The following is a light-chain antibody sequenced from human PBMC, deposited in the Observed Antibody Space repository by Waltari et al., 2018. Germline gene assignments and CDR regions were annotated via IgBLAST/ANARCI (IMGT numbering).Light chain of an antibody. CDR2: MGS. V-gene: IGKV2-28*01. Sequence: DFVMTQSPLSLPVTPGEPASISCRSSQNLLHSNGYNYLDWYLKKPGQSPKLLIYMGSNRASGVPDRFSGSGSGTDFTLKISRVEAEDVGVYYCMQPLQTPWTFGQGTKVEIK. CDR3: MQPLQTPWT. CDR1: QNLLHSNGYNY. J-gene: IGKJ1*01.